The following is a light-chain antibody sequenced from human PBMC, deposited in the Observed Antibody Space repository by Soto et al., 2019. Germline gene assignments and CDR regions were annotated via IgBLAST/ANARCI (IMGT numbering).Light chain of an antibody. CDR3: QQRSNWRVT. Sequence: EIVLTQSPAILSLSPGDRATLSCRASQSVSSYLAWYQQKPGQAPRLLIYDASTMAAGIPARFSGSGSGTYFTLTISSLEPEDFAVYYCQQRSNWRVTFGQGTKLEIK. CDR2: DAS. V-gene: IGKV3-11*01. CDR1: QSVSSY. J-gene: IGKJ2*01.